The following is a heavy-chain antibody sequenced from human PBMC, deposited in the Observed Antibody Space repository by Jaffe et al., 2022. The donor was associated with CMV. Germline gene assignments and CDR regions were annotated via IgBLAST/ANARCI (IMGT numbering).Heavy chain of an antibody. J-gene: IGHJ5*02. CDR1: GDSLSSSRYS. D-gene: IGHD5-18*01. V-gene: IGHV4-39*01. CDR3: ARQSEYSYAYFDP. Sequence: QLQLQESGPGLVKPSETLSLSCTVSGDSLSSSRYSWGWIRQPPGKGLEWIGTIFYGGSIYYNPSLKSRATISVDTSKNQFALNLNSVTAADTAVYYCARQSEYSYAYFDPWGQGTLATVSS. CDR2: IFYGGSI.